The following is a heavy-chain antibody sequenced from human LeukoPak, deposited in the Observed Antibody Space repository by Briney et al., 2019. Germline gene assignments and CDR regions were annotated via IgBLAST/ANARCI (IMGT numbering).Heavy chain of an antibody. J-gene: IGHJ3*02. V-gene: IGHV1-69*13. CDR2: IIPIFGTA. CDR1: GGTFSSYA. CDR3: ARELGYSDAFDI. Sequence: SVKVSCKASGGTFSSYAISWVRQAPGQGLEWMGGIIPIFGTANYAQKFQGRVTITADESTSTAYMELSSLRSEDTAVYYCARELGYSDAFDIWGQGTMVTVSS. D-gene: IGHD2-15*01.